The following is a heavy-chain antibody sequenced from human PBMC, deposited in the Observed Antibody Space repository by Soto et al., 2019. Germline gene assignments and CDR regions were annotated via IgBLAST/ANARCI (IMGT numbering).Heavy chain of an antibody. CDR2: IIPLLDIA. CDR1: GGTFSNDI. Sequence: SVKVSCKTSGGTFSNDIITWVRQAPGQGLEWMGRIIPLLDIANYAQKYQGRVTITADKSTSTSYMELNSLRSEDTAVYYCARDSPIGSTFSGYDAIDYWGQGTLVTVSS. V-gene: IGHV1-69*04. J-gene: IGHJ4*02. CDR3: ARDSPIGSTFSGYDAIDY. D-gene: IGHD5-12*01.